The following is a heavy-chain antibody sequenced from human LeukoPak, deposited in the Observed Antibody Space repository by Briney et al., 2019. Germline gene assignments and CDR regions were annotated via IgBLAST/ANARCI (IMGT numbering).Heavy chain of an antibody. V-gene: IGHV1-46*01. D-gene: IGHD6-19*01. CDR2: INPSGGST. CDR3: ERDQSWYSGGWYSPKRIDFDY. Sequence: SVKVSCKASGYTFTSYYMHWVRQAPGQGREWMGIINPSGGSTSYAQKVQGRVTMTIDSSTSIVYMELRSMGYVEPGVLYCERDQSWYSGGWYSPKRIDFDYWGQGTLVTVSS. CDR1: GYTFTSYY. J-gene: IGHJ4*02.